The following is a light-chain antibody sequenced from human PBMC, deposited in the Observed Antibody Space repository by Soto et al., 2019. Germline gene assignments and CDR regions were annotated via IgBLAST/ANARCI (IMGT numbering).Light chain of an antibody. J-gene: IGLJ7*01. CDR1: SSNIGSNT. CDR2: SNN. Sequence: QSVLTQPPSASGTPGQRVTISCSGSSSNIGSNTVNWYQQLPGTAPKLLIYSNNQRPSGVPDRFSGSKSGTSASLAISGLQAEDEADYYCAAWDDGLNGAVFGGGIQLTVL. V-gene: IGLV1-44*01. CDR3: AAWDDGLNGAV.